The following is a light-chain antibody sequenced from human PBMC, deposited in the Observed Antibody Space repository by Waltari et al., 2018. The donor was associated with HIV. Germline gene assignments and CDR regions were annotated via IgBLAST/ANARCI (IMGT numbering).Light chain of an antibody. J-gene: IGLJ1*01. CDR3: AAWDDSLNGYV. CDR2: SHS. CDR1: SFNIESNP. Sequence: QSVLTQPPSASGTPGQRVTMSCSGISFNIESNPVTWDQQLPGTAPNLLICSHSPRPSGVPDRFAGSKSGTSASLAIIGLQSEDEADYYCAAWDDSLNGYVFGTGTKVTVL. V-gene: IGLV1-44*01.